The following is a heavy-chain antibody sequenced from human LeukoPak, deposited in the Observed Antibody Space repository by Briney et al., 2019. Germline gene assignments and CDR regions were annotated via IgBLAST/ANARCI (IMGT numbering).Heavy chain of an antibody. CDR3: ARPTSKLGSFDY. CDR2: IYYSGST. D-gene: IGHD2/OR15-2a*01. CDR1: GGSISSSNYY. V-gene: IGHV4-39*01. J-gene: IGHJ4*02. Sequence: SETLSLTCTVSGGSISSSNYYWGWIRQPPGKGLEWIGTIYYSGSTYYNPSLRSRITISVDTSKNQFSLKMRSVTAADTAVYYCARPTSKLGSFDYWGQGTLVTVSS.